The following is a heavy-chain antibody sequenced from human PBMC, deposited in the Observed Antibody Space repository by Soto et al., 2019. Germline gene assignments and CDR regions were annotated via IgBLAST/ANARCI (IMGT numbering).Heavy chain of an antibody. CDR3: AETTPSIHWFDP. CDR1: GFTFSSYA. V-gene: IGHV3-23*01. D-gene: IGHD1-1*01. CDR2: ISAGGGNT. Sequence: EVQLLESGGGLVQPGGSLRLSCAASGFTFSSYAMSWVRQAPGKGLEWVSAISAGGGNTYYRDSVKGRFTISRDNSKNTLYLRMNCLRAEDTAVYFCAETTPSIHWFDPWGQGTLVTASS. J-gene: IGHJ5*02.